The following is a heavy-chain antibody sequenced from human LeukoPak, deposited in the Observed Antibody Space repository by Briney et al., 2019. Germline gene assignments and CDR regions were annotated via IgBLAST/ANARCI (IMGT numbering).Heavy chain of an antibody. J-gene: IGHJ4*02. D-gene: IGHD3-10*01. CDR1: GYTFTSYG. CDR3: ARVPAVRGVIINFDY. CDR2: ISAYNGNT. V-gene: IGHV1-18*01. Sequence: ASVKVSCKASGYTFTSYGISWVRQAPGQGLEWMGWISAYNGNTNYAQKLQGRVTMTTDTSTSTAYMELRSLRSDDTAVYYCARVPAVRGVIINFDYWGQGTLVTVSS.